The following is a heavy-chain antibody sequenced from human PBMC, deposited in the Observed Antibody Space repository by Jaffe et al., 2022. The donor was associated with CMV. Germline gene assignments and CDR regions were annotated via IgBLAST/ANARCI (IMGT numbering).Heavy chain of an antibody. V-gene: IGHV3-15*01. J-gene: IGHJ6*03. Sequence: EVQLVESGGGLVETGGSLRLSCAVSGFTFNNAWMSWVRQAPGRGLEYIGRIKRITDGGTTDYNTAVKGRFTISRDDSKNTVHLQMNSLKREDTAVYYCTTGGGTMDFWGKGTTVTVSS. CDR1: GFTFNNAW. CDR3: TTGGGTMDF. CDR2: IKRITDGGTT. D-gene: IGHD3-16*01.